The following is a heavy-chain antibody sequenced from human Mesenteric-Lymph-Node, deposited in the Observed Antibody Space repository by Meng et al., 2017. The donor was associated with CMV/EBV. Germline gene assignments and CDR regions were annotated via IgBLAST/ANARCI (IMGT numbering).Heavy chain of an antibody. CDR3: ARGSDIPVNNY. CDR1: GGSFSGYY. J-gene: IGHJ4*02. D-gene: IGHD2-15*01. Sequence: QVQLQQWGAGLLKPSETLSLACAVYGGSFSGYYWSWMRQPPGKGLAWIGGINHSGVPNYNPSLKSRVTISLDRSKNQFSLKLSSVTAEDTAVYYCARGSDIPVNNYWGQGTLVTVSS. V-gene: IGHV4-34*01. CDR2: INHSGVP.